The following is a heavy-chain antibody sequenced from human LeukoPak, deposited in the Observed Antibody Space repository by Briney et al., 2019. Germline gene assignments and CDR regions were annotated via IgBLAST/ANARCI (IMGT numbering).Heavy chain of an antibody. V-gene: IGHV1-18*01. CDR1: GYTFTSYG. J-gene: IGHJ3*02. D-gene: IGHD2-2*01. CDR3: ASWHGFCSSTSCYDAFDI. Sequence: ASVKVSCKASGYTFTSYGISWVRQAPGQGLEWMGWISAYNGNTNYAQKLQGRVTMTTDTSTSTAYMELRSLRSDDTAVYYCASWHGFCSSTSCYDAFDIWGQGTMVTVSS. CDR2: ISAYNGNT.